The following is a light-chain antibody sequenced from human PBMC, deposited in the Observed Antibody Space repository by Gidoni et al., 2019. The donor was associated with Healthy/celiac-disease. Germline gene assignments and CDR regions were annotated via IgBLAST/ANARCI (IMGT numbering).Light chain of an antibody. CDR1: QSVNSN. CDR3: QQYNNWPQGT. V-gene: IGKV3-15*01. J-gene: IGKJ2*01. Sequence: EIVMTQSPATLSVSPGERATLSCRASQSVNSNLAWYQQKPGQAPRLLIYGASTRATGIPARFSGSGSGTEFTLTISSLQSEDFAVYYCQQYNNWPQGTFGQXTKLEIK. CDR2: GAS.